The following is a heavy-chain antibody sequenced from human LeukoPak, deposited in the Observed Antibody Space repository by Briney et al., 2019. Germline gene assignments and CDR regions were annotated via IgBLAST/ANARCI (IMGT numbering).Heavy chain of an antibody. Sequence: SENLSLTCTVSGGSISSGGYYWSWIRQHPGKGLEWIGYIYYSGSTYYNPSLKSRVTISVDTSKNQFSLKLSSVTAADTAVYYCARARDYGDYYYYYGMDVWGQGTTVTVSS. V-gene: IGHV4-31*03. J-gene: IGHJ6*02. CDR3: ARARDYGDYYYYYGMDV. D-gene: IGHD4-17*01. CDR2: IYYSGST. CDR1: GGSISSGGYY.